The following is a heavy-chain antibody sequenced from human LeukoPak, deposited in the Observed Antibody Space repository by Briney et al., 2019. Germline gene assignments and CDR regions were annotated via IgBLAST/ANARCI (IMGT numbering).Heavy chain of an antibody. V-gene: IGHV4-59*08. CDR3: ARHVKDYYDSSGYGIDY. CDR1: GCSISSYY. Sequence: SETLSLMCTVSGCSISSYYWSWIRQPPGKGLEWIGYIYYSGSTKYNPSLKSRVTISADTSKNQFSLKLSSVTAADTAVYYCARHVKDYYDSSGYGIDYWGQGTLVTVSS. D-gene: IGHD3-22*01. J-gene: IGHJ4*02. CDR2: IYYSGST.